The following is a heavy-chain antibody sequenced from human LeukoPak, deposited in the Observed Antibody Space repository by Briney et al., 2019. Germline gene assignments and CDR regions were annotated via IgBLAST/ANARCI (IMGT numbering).Heavy chain of an antibody. CDR1: GFAFSNHG. CDR2: ISYDGSNK. CDR3: ARDAITMVRGFNYYYGMDV. V-gene: IGHV3-30*03. Sequence: GGSLRLSCAASGFAFSNHGMHWVRQAPGKGLEWVAVISYDGSNKYYADSVKGRFTLSRDNSKNTLYLQMNSLRAEDTAVYYCARDAITMVRGFNYYYGMDVWGQGTTVTVSS. J-gene: IGHJ6*02. D-gene: IGHD3-10*01.